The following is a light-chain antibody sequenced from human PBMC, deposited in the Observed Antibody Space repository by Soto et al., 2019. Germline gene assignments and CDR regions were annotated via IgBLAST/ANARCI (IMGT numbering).Light chain of an antibody. Sequence: QSVLTQSPSASGTPGQRVTISCSGSSSNIGSNTVNWYQQLPGTAPKLLIYSNNQRPSGVPDRFSGSKSGTSASLAISGLQSEDEADYYCAAWDDSLNGVLFGGGTKLTVL. CDR1: SSNIGSNT. J-gene: IGLJ2*01. V-gene: IGLV1-44*01. CDR2: SNN. CDR3: AAWDDSLNGVL.